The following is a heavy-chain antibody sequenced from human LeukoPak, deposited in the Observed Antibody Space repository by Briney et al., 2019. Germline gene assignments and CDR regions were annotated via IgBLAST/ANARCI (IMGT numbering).Heavy chain of an antibody. Sequence: GESLKISCKGFGYSFTSYWIAWVRQMPGKGLELMGIIYPHDSDSRYSPSFQGQVTFSADKSISTAYLQWSSLKASDTATYYCARHRGGYCSGDTCYAPGDYWGQGTLVTVSS. V-gene: IGHV5-51*01. CDR3: ARHRGGYCSGDTCYAPGDY. CDR1: GYSFTSYW. D-gene: IGHD2-15*01. CDR2: IYPHDSDS. J-gene: IGHJ4*02.